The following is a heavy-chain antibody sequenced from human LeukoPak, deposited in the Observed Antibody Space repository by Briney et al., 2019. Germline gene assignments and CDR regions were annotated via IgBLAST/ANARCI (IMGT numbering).Heavy chain of an antibody. D-gene: IGHD6-19*01. J-gene: IGHJ4*02. V-gene: IGHV4-4*02. CDR1: GGSISSSNW. CDR3: ARPYSSGWREYYFDY. CDR2: IYHSGST. Sequence: PSGTLSLTCAVSGGSISSSNWWRWVRQPPGKGLEWIGEIYHSGSTNYNPSLKSRVTISVDKSKNQFSLKLSSVTAADTAVYYCARPYSSGWREYYFDYWGQGTLVTVSS.